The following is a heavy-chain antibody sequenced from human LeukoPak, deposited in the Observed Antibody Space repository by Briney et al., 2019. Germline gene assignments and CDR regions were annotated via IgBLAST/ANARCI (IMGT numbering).Heavy chain of an antibody. D-gene: IGHD1-26*01. Sequence: GGSLRLSCAAPGFIFSDYNMHWVRQAPGKGLEWVSYITHSGRTISYADSVKGRFTISRDNARNSLYLQMNSLRDDDTAVYFCARPSSGAYDYWGQGTLVTVSS. J-gene: IGHJ4*02. V-gene: IGHV3-48*02. CDR3: ARPSSGAYDY. CDR2: ITHSGRTI. CDR1: GFIFSDYN.